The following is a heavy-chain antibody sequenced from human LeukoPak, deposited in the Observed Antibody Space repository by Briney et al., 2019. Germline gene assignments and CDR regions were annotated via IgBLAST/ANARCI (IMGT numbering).Heavy chain of an antibody. V-gene: IGHV3-23*01. CDR2: IAYSGGNT. CDR3: AKGHNNYYFTIDY. Sequence: GGSLRLSCAAAGFTFNMYGMGWVRQAPGKWPEWVAAIAYSGGNTYYADSVKGRFTISRDNSRNTLSLQMNSLRAEDTAVYYCAKGHNNYYFTIDYWGQGTLVTVSS. D-gene: IGHD2/OR15-2a*01. CDR1: GFTFNMYG. J-gene: IGHJ4*02.